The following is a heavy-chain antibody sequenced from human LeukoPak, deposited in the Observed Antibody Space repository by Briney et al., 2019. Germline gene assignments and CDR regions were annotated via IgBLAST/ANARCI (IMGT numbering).Heavy chain of an antibody. CDR3: ARGRTMIVVATLDY. CDR2: IIPIFGTA. V-gene: IGHV1-69*13. J-gene: IGHJ4*02. CDR1: GGTFSSYA. Sequence: SVKVSCKASGGTFSSYAISWVRQAPGQGLEWMGGIIPIFGTANYAQKFQGRVTITADESTSTAYMELSSLRSEGTAVYYCARGRTMIVVATLDYWGQGTLVTVSS. D-gene: IGHD3-22*01.